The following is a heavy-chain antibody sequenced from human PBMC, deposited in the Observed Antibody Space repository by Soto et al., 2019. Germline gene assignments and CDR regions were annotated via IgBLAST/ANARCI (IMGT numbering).Heavy chain of an antibody. CDR3: ARHLGRYTACDY. D-gene: IGHD5-18*01. CDR1: GYSFTSYC. Sequence: LKISCKGSGYSFTSYCIGWVRQMPGKGLEWMGIIYPGDSDTRYIPSFQGQVTISADKSIGSAYLQWSSLKASDTAMYYCARHLGRYTACDYWGQGTLVTVTS. CDR2: IYPGDSDT. V-gene: IGHV5-51*01. J-gene: IGHJ4*02.